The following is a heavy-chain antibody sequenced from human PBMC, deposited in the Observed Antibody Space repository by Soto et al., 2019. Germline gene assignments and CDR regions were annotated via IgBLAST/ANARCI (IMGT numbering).Heavy chain of an antibody. CDR2: INHSGST. CDR3: ARERYCSGGSCYSRTLDY. D-gene: IGHD2-15*01. CDR1: GGSFSGYY. J-gene: IGHJ4*02. V-gene: IGHV4-34*01. Sequence: QVQLQQWGAGLLKPSETLSLTCAVYGGSFSGYYWSWIRQPPGMGLEWIGEINHSGSTTYNPSLKRRVTISVDTYKNQCSLKLSSVTAADTAVYYCARERYCSGGSCYSRTLDYWGQGTLVTVSA.